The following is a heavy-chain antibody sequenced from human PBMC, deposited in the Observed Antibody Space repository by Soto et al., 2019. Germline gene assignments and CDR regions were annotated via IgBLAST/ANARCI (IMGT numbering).Heavy chain of an antibody. CDR1: GYTFTSYD. J-gene: IGHJ5*02. D-gene: IGHD2-15*01. V-gene: IGHV1-8*01. CDR3: ARGRYCSGGSCYDWFDP. Sequence: QVQLVQSGAEVKKPGASVKVSCKASGYTFTSYDINWVRQATGQGLEWMGWMNPNSGNTGYAQKFQVRVTMTRNTSISTAYMELSSLRSEDTAVYYCARGRYCSGGSCYDWFDPWGQGTLVTVSS. CDR2: MNPNSGNT.